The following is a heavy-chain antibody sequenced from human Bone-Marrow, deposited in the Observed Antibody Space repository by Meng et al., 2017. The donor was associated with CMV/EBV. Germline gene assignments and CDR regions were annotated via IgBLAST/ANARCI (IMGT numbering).Heavy chain of an antibody. D-gene: IGHD3-3*01. CDR2: ISSSGSTI. J-gene: IGHJ6*02. CDR1: GFTFSSYE. Sequence: GESLKISCAASGFTFSSYEMNWVRQAPGKGLEWVSYISSSGSTIYYADSVKGRFTISRDNAKNSLYLQMNSLRAEDTAVYYCASRYYDFWSGEYYYGVDVWGQGTTVTVSS. V-gene: IGHV3-48*03. CDR3: ASRYYDFWSGEYYYGVDV.